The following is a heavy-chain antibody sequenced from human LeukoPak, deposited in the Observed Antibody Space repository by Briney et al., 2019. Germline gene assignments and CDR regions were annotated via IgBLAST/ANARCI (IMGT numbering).Heavy chain of an antibody. V-gene: IGHV3-30-3*01. Sequence: GGSLRLSCAASGFTFSSYAMHWVRQAPGKGLEWVAFISYDGSNKYYADSVKGRFTISRDNSKNTLYLQMSSLRAEDTAVYYCARVHRPDYDFWSGYYGLSDYWGQGTLVTVSS. CDR3: ARVHRPDYDFWSGYYGLSDY. J-gene: IGHJ4*02. CDR1: GFTFSSYA. D-gene: IGHD3-3*01. CDR2: ISYDGSNK.